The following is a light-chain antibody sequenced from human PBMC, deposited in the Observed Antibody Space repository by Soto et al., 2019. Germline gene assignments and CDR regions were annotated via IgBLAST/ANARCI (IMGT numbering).Light chain of an antibody. J-gene: IGKJ2*01. CDR1: QSVSSSY. Sequence: EIVLTQSPGTLSLSPGGRATLSCRASQSVSSSYLAWYQQKPGQAPRLLIYGASSRATGIPDRFSGSGSGTDFTLTISRLEPEDFAVYYCQQYGSSLRYTFGQGTKLEIK. V-gene: IGKV3-20*01. CDR2: GAS. CDR3: QQYGSSLRYT.